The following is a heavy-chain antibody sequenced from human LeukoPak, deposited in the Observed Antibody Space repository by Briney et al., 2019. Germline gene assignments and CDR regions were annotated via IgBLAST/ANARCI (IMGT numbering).Heavy chain of an antibody. CDR1: GGSISSYY. D-gene: IGHD6-13*01. J-gene: IGHJ4*02. Sequence: SETLSLTCTVSGGSISSYYWSWIRQPPGRGLEWIGYIYYSGSTNYNPSLKSRVTISVETSKNEFSLKLRSVTAADTAVYYCARVTGYRIEDYFDYWGQGTLVTVSS. CDR3: ARVTGYRIEDYFDY. CDR2: IYYSGST. V-gene: IGHV4-59*01.